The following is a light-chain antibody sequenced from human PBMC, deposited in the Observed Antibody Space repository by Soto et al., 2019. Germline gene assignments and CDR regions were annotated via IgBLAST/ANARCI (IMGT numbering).Light chain of an antibody. V-gene: IGKV3-20*01. Sequence: VLPQSPGTLSVSLGERATLSCRASQSVSSHLAWYQQKPGQAPRLLIYGASSRATGIPERFSGSGSGTDFTLTISRLEPEDFAMYYCQQYGSSPPFTFGQGTRL. CDR2: GAS. CDR3: QQYGSSPPFT. CDR1: QSVSSH. J-gene: IGKJ5*01.